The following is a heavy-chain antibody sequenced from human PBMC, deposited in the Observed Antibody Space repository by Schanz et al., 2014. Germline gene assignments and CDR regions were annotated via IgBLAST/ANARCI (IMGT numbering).Heavy chain of an antibody. CDR3: ARGPAQGYSYGHNIGAYYYGMDV. CDR2: FIPILDVG. V-gene: IGHV1-69*04. Sequence: VQLEQSGAEVKKPGSSVKVSCKASGGTFSSFGINWVRQARGQGLEWVGRFIPILDVGNYAQQFQGRVTITADKSTSTASVELSSLRSEDTAVYYCARGPAQGYSYGHNIGAYYYGMDVWGRGTTVTDSS. J-gene: IGHJ6*02. CDR1: GGTFSSFG. D-gene: IGHD5-18*01.